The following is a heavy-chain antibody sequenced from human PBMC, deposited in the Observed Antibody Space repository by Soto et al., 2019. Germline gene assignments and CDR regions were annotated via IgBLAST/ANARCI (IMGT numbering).Heavy chain of an antibody. CDR1: GGSISSGDYY. Sequence: QVQLQESGPGLVKPSQTLSLTCTVSGGSISSGDYYWSWIRQPPGKGLEWIGYIYYSGSTYYNPSIKSRVNISVDTSKNQFSLKLSSVTAADTAVYYCARVPRYYYGSGFYYFDYWGQGTLVTVSS. CDR3: ARVPRYYYGSGFYYFDY. D-gene: IGHD3-10*01. J-gene: IGHJ4*02. CDR2: IYYSGST. V-gene: IGHV4-30-4*01.